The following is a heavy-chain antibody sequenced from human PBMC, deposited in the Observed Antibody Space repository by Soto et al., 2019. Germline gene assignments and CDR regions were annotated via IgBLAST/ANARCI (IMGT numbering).Heavy chain of an antibody. CDR3: AKVFSSYYDSSGPMDDAFDI. Sequence: GGSLRLSCAASGFTFSSYAMSWVRQAPGKGLEWVSAISGSGGSTYYADSVKGRFTISRDNSKNTLYLQMNSLRAEDTAVYYCAKVFSSYYDSSGPMDDAFDIWGQGTMVT. CDR1: GFTFSSYA. V-gene: IGHV3-23*01. D-gene: IGHD3-22*01. CDR2: ISGSGGST. J-gene: IGHJ3*02.